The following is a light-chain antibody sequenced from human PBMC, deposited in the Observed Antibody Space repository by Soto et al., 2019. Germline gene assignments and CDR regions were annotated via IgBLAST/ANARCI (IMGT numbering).Light chain of an antibody. CDR3: QQYGNSPPT. J-gene: IGKJ1*01. CDR2: GAS. Sequence: EIVMTQSPATLSVSPGERATLSCRASQSVSSNLAWYQQKPGQAPRLLIYGASSRATGIPDRFSGSGSGTDFTLTISRLEPEDFAVYYCQQYGNSPPTFGQGTKV. V-gene: IGKV3-20*01. CDR1: QSVSSN.